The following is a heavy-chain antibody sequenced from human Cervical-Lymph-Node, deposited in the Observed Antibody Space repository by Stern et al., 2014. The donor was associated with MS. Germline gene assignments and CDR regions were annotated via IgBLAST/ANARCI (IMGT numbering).Heavy chain of an antibody. CDR3: ARGGGDNWFDP. Sequence: QVQLVQSGAEVKKPGSSVKISCKSSGGISWVRQAPGQGLEWMGGVIPFVGTSNYAQKFKGRVTITADTSTNTAYLEVRSLKTDARAVYYWARGGGDNWFDPWGQGTLVTVSS. CDR1: GG. V-gene: IGHV1-69*06. J-gene: IGHJ5*02. D-gene: IGHD3-16*01. CDR2: VIPFVGTS.